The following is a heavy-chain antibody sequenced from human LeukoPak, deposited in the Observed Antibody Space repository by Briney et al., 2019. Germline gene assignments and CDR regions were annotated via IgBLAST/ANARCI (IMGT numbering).Heavy chain of an antibody. J-gene: IGHJ6*03. CDR1: GFTFDQYG. CDR2: INWNGGVI. D-gene: IGHD3-22*01. V-gene: IGHV3-20*04. CDR3: ARDQEVVRLFSYCYYMDV. Sequence: PGGSLRLSCAASGFTFDQYGMSWVRQAPGKGLEWVSGINWNGGVIDYADSVKGRFTISRDNHKNSLYLQMNSLRAEDTAFYYCARDQEVVRLFSYCYYMDVWGKGTTVPVSS.